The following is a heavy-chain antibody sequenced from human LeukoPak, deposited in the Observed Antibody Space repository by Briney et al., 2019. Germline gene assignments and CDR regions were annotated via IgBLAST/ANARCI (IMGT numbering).Heavy chain of an antibody. CDR2: INTNTGNP. D-gene: IGHD2-15*01. CDR1: GYTFTSYA. CDR3: ARGLRMVVAAPSTYNWFDP. Sequence: GASVKISCKASGYTFTSYAMNWVRQAPGQGLEWMGWINTNTGNPTYAQGFTGRFVFSLDTSVSTAYLQISSLKAEDTAVYYCARGLRMVVAAPSTYNWFDPGGQGTLVTVSS. J-gene: IGHJ5*02. V-gene: IGHV7-4-1*02.